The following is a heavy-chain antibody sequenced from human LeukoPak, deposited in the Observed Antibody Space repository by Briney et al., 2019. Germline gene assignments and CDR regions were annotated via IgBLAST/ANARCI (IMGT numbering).Heavy chain of an antibody. J-gene: IGHJ4*02. Sequence: GGSLRLSCAASGFTFDDYAMHWVRQAPGKGLEWVSGISWNSGSIGYADSVKGRFTISRDNAKNSLYLQMNSLRAEDTALYYCAKDMEYGDSLLTGCFDYWGQGTLVTVSS. D-gene: IGHD7-27*01. CDR1: GFTFDDYA. CDR3: AKDMEYGDSLLTGCFDY. V-gene: IGHV3-9*01. CDR2: ISWNSGSI.